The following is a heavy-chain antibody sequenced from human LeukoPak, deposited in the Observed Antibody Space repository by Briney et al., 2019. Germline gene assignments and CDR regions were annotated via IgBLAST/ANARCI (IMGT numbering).Heavy chain of an antibody. V-gene: IGHV3-7*01. CDR2: IKQDGSET. D-gene: IGHD2-2*01. CDR3: ARRAPGYCITTSCPDTYYYYYYMDV. CDR1: GFAFSSSW. Sequence: GGSLRLSCAASGFAFSSSWMSWVRQAPGKGLEWVANIKQDGSETYYVDSLEGRFTVSRDNAKNSVYLQMNNLRAEDTAVYYCARRAPGYCITTSCPDTYYYYYYMDVWGKGTTVTVSS. J-gene: IGHJ6*03.